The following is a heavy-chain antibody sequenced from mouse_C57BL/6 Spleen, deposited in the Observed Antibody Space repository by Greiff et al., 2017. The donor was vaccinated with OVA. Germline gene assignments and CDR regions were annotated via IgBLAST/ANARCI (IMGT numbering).Heavy chain of an antibody. CDR2: ISSGSSTI. CDR3: ARNYDDYFDY. D-gene: IGHD2-4*01. J-gene: IGHJ2*01. CDR1: GFTFSDYG. V-gene: IGHV5-17*01. Sequence: DVKLVESGGGLVKPGGSLKLSCAASGFTFSDYGMHWVRQAPEKGLEWVAYISSGSSTIYYADTVKGRFTISRDNAKNTLFLQMTSLRSEDTAMYYCARNYDDYFDYWGQGTTLTVSS.